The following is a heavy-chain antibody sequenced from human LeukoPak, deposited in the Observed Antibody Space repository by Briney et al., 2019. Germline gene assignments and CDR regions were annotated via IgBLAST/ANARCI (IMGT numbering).Heavy chain of an antibody. J-gene: IGHJ5*02. CDR2: IIPILGIA. Sequence: SVKVSCKASGGTFSGYAISWVRQAPGQGLEWMGRIIPILGIANYAQKFQGRVTITADKSTSIAYMELSSLRSEDTAVYYCTRDLSLAGLGIAAAGTTGFDPWGQGTLVTVSS. V-gene: IGHV1-69*04. CDR1: GGTFSGYA. D-gene: IGHD6-13*01. CDR3: TRDLSLAGLGIAAAGTTGFDP.